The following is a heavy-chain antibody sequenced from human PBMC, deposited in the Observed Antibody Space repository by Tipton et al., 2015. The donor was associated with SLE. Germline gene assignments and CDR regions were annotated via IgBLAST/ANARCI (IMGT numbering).Heavy chain of an antibody. J-gene: IGHJ3*02. D-gene: IGHD6-13*01. V-gene: IGHV3-23*01. Sequence: GSLRLSCAASGFTFSNYAMNWVRQAPGKGLEWVASVSGSGGKSYYADSVKGRFIMSRDNSKKTVFLVMNSLRADDTAVYYCARVIAAAGVDAFDIWGQGTMVTVSS. CDR3: ARVIAAAGVDAFDI. CDR2: VSGSGGKS. CDR1: GFTFSNYA.